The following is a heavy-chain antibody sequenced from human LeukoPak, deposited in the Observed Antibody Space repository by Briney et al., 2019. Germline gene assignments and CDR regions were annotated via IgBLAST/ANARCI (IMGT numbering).Heavy chain of an antibody. Sequence: SETLSLTCTVSGGSISSYYWSWIRQPPGKGLEWIGYIYYSGSTYYNPSLKSRVTISADTSKNQFSLKLSSVTAADTAVYYCARQVWPTKEFDYWGQGTLVTVSS. CDR2: IYYSGST. D-gene: IGHD1-20*01. V-gene: IGHV4-59*08. J-gene: IGHJ4*02. CDR3: ARQVWPTKEFDY. CDR1: GGSISSYY.